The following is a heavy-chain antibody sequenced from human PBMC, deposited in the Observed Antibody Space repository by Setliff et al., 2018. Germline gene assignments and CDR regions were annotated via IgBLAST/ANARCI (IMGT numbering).Heavy chain of an antibody. V-gene: IGHV3-33*01. Sequence: GGSLRLSCVASGFTFSNYGMHWVRQAPGKGLEWVALIWSDGSNKFYGYSVRGRFTISRDNSKSTLYLQMDSLSAEDAAIYYCARNWVTAQHYYYGMDVWGQGTTVTVSS. CDR3: ARNWVTAQHYYYGMDV. J-gene: IGHJ6*02. D-gene: IGHD2-21*02. CDR1: GFTFSNYG. CDR2: IWSDGSNK.